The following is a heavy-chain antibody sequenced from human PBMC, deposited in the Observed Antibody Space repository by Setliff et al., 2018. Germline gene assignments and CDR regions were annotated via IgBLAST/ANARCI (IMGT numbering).Heavy chain of an antibody. CDR3: ARIQADDYGDYYGFDY. CDR1: GFSLSNARMG. Sequence: SGPTLVNPTETLTLTCTVSGFSLSNARMGVSWIRQPPGKALEWLAYIVSTDEKSYRTSLKSRLTISKDTSKSQVVLTMTNMDPVDTATYYCARIQADDYGDYYGFDYWGQGTTVTVSS. J-gene: IGHJ6*02. D-gene: IGHD4-17*01. CDR2: IVSTDEK. V-gene: IGHV2-26*01.